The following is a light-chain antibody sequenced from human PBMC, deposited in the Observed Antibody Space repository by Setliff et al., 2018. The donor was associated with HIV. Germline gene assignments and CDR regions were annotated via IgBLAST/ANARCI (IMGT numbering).Light chain of an antibody. J-gene: IGLJ2*01. Sequence: QSVLTQPASVSGPPGQSITISCTGTSSDVGGYNYVSWYQQHPGKAPKLLIFDVSDRPSGISNRFSGSKSGTTASLTISGLQAEDEADYYCCSFTSSSTLIIFGGGTKVTVL. CDR3: CSFTSSSTLII. CDR1: SSDVGGYNY. CDR2: DVS. V-gene: IGLV2-14*03.